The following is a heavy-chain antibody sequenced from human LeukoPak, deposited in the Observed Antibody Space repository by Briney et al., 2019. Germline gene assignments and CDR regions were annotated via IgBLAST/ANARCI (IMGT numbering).Heavy chain of an antibody. V-gene: IGHV4-59*12. CDR2: IYYSGIT. D-gene: IGHD2-2*01. CDR1: GGSISSYY. J-gene: IGHJ4*02. CDR3: ARDGDCSSDSCYFDY. Sequence: SETLSLTCTVSGGSISSYYWSWIRQHPGKGLEWIGYIYYSGITYYNPSLKSRVTISVDTSKNQFSLNLSSVTAADTAVYYCARDGDCSSDSCYFDYWGQGILVTVSS.